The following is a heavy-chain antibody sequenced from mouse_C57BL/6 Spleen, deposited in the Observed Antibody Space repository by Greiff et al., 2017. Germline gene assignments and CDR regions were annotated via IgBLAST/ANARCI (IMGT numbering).Heavy chain of an antibody. CDR3: ARPAYYGSSFYAMDY. Sequence: QVQLKQSGPGLVQPSQSLSITCTVSGFSLTSYGVHWVRQSPGKGLEWLGVIWSGGSTDYTAAFISRLSISKYNSKSQVFFKMNSLQADDTAIYYCARPAYYGSSFYAMDYWGQGTSVTVSS. CDR2: IWSGGST. D-gene: IGHD1-1*01. V-gene: IGHV2-2*01. J-gene: IGHJ4*01. CDR1: GFSLTSYG.